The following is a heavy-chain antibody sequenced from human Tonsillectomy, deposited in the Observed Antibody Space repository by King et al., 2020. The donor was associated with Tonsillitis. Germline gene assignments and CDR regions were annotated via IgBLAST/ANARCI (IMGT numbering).Heavy chain of an antibody. V-gene: IGHV4-38-2*02. CDR2: IYHSGST. Sequence: VQLQESGPGLVKPSETLSLTCTVSGYSISSGYYWGWIRQPPGKGLEWIGSIYHSGSTYYNPSLKSRVTISVDTSKNQFSLKLSSVTAADTAVYYCATARKDGFSVYWGQGTLVTVSS. CDR3: ATARKDGFSVY. J-gene: IGHJ4*02. D-gene: IGHD5-24*01. CDR1: GYSISSGYY.